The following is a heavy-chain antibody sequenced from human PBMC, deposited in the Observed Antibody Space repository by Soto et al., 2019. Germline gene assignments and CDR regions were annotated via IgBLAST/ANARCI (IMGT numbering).Heavy chain of an antibody. J-gene: IGHJ6*02. CDR3: ANNYDYYYYYGMDV. Sequence: SAXLSLTCTSSGVSIRSSSYYWGWIRQPPGKGLEWIGSIYYSGSTYYNPSLKSRVTISVDTSKNQFSLKLSSVTAAGTAVYYCANNYDYYYYYGMDVWGQGTTVTVPS. D-gene: IGHD4-4*01. CDR2: IYYSGST. V-gene: IGHV4-39*01. CDR1: GVSIRSSSYY.